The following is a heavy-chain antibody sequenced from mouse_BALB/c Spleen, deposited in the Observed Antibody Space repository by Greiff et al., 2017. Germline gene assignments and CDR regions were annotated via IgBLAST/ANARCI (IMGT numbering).Heavy chain of an antibody. CDR1: GFTFSSYG. CDR2: ISSGGSYT. Sequence: EVHLVESGGDLVKPGGSLKLSCAASGFTFSSYGMSWVRQTPDKRLEWVATISSGGSYTYYPDSVKGRFTISRDNAKNTLYLQMSSLKSEDTAMYYCARQGYDYDGDWGQGTLVTVSA. CDR3: ARQGYDYDGD. J-gene: IGHJ3*01. V-gene: IGHV5-6*01. D-gene: IGHD2-4*01.